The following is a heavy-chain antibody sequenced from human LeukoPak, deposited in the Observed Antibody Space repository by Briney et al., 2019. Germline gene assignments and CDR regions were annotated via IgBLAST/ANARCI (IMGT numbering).Heavy chain of an antibody. CDR2: INPSGGST. V-gene: IGHV1-46*01. Sequence: ASVKVSCKASGYTLTSYYMHWVRQAPGQGLEWMGIINPSGGSTSNAQKFQGRVTMTRDTSTSTVYMELSSLRSEDTAVYYCARAGQAWIQLWSLDYWGQGTLVTVSS. J-gene: IGHJ4*02. CDR1: GYTLTSYY. CDR3: ARAGQAWIQLWSLDY. D-gene: IGHD5-18*01.